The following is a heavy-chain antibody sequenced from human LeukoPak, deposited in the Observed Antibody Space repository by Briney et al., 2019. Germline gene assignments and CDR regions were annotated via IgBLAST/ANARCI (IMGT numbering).Heavy chain of an antibody. V-gene: IGHV1-8*01. D-gene: IGHD3-10*01. J-gene: IGHJ4*02. CDR2: MNPNSGNT. CDR3: ARGPRVLLWFGELSPPSDY. CDR1: AYTFTRYD. Sequence: SVTVACKASAYTFTRYDINWVRHPNEQGLDWMGWMNPNSGNTGYAHKFQGRVTMTRNTSISTAYMELSSLSSEDTAVYYCARGPRVLLWFGELSPPSDYWGQGTLVTVSS.